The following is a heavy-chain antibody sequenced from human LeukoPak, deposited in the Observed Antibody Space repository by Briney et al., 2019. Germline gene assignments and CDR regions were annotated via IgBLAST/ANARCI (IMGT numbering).Heavy chain of an antibody. CDR1: GGSIRSYY. CDR3: GRAFWAGTFDY. J-gene: IGHJ4*02. V-gene: IGHV4-4*07. D-gene: IGHD3/OR15-3a*01. CDR2: IYTTGST. Sequence: SETLSLTCTVSGGSIRSYYWSWIRQPAGKGLEWIGRIYTTGSTNYNPSLKSRVTMSVDTSNNQFSLKLSSVTAADTAVYYCGRAFWAGTFDYWGQGILVTVSS.